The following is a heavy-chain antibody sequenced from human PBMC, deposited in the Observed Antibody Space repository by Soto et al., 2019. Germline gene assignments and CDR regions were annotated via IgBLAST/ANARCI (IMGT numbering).Heavy chain of an antibody. Sequence: PGGSLRLSCAASGFTFSSYEMNWVRQAPGKGLEWVSYISSSGSTIYYADSVKGRFTISRDNAKNSLYLQMNSLRAEDTAVYYCASEGITRVRNLMDVWARETTVPASS. CDR3: ASEGITRVRNLMDV. D-gene: IGHD3-10*01. CDR1: GFTFSSYE. CDR2: ISSSGSTI. V-gene: IGHV3-48*03. J-gene: IGHJ6*02.